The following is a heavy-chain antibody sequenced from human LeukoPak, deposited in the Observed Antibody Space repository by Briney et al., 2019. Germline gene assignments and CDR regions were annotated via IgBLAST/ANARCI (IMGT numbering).Heavy chain of an antibody. J-gene: IGHJ4*02. CDR3: ARGPYYFDS. CDR2: INSDGSST. CDR1: GFTFSSSW. V-gene: IGHV3-74*01. Sequence: GGSLRLSCAASGFTFSSSWMHWVRQAPGKGLVWVSRINSDGSSTSFADSVKGRFTISRDNAKNTLYLEMNNLRAEDTAVYKCARGPYYFDSWGPGTLVTVSS.